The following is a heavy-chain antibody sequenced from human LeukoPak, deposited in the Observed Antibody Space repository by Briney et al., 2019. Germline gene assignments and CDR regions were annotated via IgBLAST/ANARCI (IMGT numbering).Heavy chain of an antibody. D-gene: IGHD3-3*01. Sequence: GGSLRLSCVASGFTFSTYGMHWVRQAPGKGLEWVTFIRYDGTNKYYAGSVKGRFTISRYNSKNTLYLQMNSLRAEDTAVYYCAKDSYYDFWNDDYSGAPAAYYYYYMDVWGNGTTVTVSS. CDR2: IRYDGTNK. CDR1: GFTFSTYG. CDR3: AKDSYYDFWNDDYSGAPAAYYYYYMDV. J-gene: IGHJ6*03. V-gene: IGHV3-30*02.